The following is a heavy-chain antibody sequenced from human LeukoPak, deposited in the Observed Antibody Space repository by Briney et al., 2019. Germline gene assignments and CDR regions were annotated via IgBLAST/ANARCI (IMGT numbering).Heavy chain of an antibody. CDR1: GFTFTNYA. D-gene: IGHD2-2*01. CDR3: AKEDIVVVPAAPDI. J-gene: IGHJ3*02. CDR2: IRYDGSNK. V-gene: IGHV3-30*02. Sequence: GGSLRLSCAASGFTFTNYAMSWVRQAPGKGLEWVAFIRYDGSNKYYADSVKGRFTISRDNSKNTLYLQMNSLRAEDTAVYYCAKEDIVVVPAAPDIWGQGTMVTVSS.